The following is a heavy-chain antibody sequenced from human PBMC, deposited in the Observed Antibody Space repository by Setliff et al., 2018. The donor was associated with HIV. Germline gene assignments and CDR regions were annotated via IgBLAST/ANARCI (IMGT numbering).Heavy chain of an antibody. D-gene: IGHD2-15*01. V-gene: IGHV4-34*01. CDR2: VSRGGST. CDR3: ARAVCPSLNCYSFFNY. Sequence: PSETLSLTCGVDDGSFSGYSWSWIRQSPGKGLEWIGEVSRGGSTTYNPSLTGRVSVSVDTSKSQFSLKLTNVTAADAAVYYCARAVCPSLNCYSFFNYWGHGSLGTVS. CDR1: DGSFSGYS. J-gene: IGHJ4*01.